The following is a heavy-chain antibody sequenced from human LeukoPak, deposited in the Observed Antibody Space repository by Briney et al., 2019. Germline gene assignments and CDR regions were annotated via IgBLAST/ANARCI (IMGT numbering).Heavy chain of an antibody. V-gene: IGHV3-43*02. D-gene: IGHD3-16*01. Sequence: GGSLRLSCAASGFTFDDYAMHWVRQAPGKGLEWVSLISGDGGSTYYADSVKGRFTISRDNNKNSLYLQVNSLRTEDTALYYCAKDMFGDAYNYFDYWGQGTLVTVSS. CDR2: ISGDGGST. J-gene: IGHJ4*02. CDR1: GFTFDDYA. CDR3: AKDMFGDAYNYFDY.